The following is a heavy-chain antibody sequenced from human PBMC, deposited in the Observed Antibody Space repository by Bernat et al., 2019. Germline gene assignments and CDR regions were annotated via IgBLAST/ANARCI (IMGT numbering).Heavy chain of an antibody. D-gene: IGHD3-3*01. J-gene: IGHJ4*02. CDR2: ISGSGGST. CDR3: VDFWSGEGFDY. CDR1: GFTFSSYA. Sequence: EVQLVESGGGLVQPGGSLRLSCAAPGFTFSSYAMSWVRQAPGKGLEWVSAISGSGGSTYYADSVKGRFTISRDNSKNTVYLQMNSLRAEDTAVYYCVDFWSGEGFDYWGQGTLVTVSS. V-gene: IGHV3-23*04.